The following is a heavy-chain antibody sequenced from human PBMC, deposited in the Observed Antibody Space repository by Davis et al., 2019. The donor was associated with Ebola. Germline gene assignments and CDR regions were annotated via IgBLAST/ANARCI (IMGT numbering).Heavy chain of an antibody. D-gene: IGHD3-3*01. J-gene: IGHJ5*02. CDR2: IYYTGST. V-gene: IGHV4-61*01. CDR3: ARSPPGGEFWSGQQLDL. Sequence: MPSETLSLTCTVSGGSVSSGSYYWSWIRQPPGTGLEWIGYIYYTGSTNYNPSLKSRVTMSLGTSKTQFSLKLSSVTAADTAVYYCARSPPGGEFWSGQQLDLWGRGTLVTVAS. CDR1: GGSVSSGSYY.